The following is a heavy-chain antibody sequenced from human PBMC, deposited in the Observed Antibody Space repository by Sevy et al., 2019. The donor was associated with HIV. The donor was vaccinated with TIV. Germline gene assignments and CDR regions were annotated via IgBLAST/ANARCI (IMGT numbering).Heavy chain of an antibody. CDR2: IYGTGGSNY. D-gene: IGHD2-15*01. V-gene: IGHV4-4*07. J-gene: IGHJ4*02. Sequence: SETLSLTCTVSGDSINNYYWSWIRQPAAKGLEWIGRIYGTGGSNYNYNPSLKSRVIMSVVTSKNQFSLKLNSVTAADTAIYFCARGPRVCSDVGCYPLDNWGQRILVTVSS. CDR1: GDSINNYY. CDR3: ARGPRVCSDVGCYPLDN.